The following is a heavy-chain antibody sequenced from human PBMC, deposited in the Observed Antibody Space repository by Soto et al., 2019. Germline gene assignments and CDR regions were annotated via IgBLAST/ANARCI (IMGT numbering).Heavy chain of an antibody. CDR1: GYNFIDSY. Sequence: WASVKVSCKVSGYNFIDSYLHWVRQAPGQGLEWMGWINPNTGGAFYAQTFQDRVTMTRDTSITTAYMELSRLTSDDTAIYYCAGGPYFDFDYWGPGSLVTVSS. CDR2: INPNTGGA. J-gene: IGHJ4*02. V-gene: IGHV1-2*02. D-gene: IGHD2-15*01. CDR3: AGGPYFDFDY.